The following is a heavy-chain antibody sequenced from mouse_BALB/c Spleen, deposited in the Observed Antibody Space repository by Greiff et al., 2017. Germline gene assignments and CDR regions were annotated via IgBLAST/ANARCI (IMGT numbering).Heavy chain of an antibody. CDR1: GFSLTSYG. V-gene: IGHV2-2*02. Sequence: VQLKQSGPGLVQPSQSLSITCTVSGFSLTSYGVHWVRQSPGKGLEWLGVIWSGGSTDYNAAFISRLSISMDNSKSQVFFKMNSLQANDTAIYYCARRGYYGRYWYFDVWGAGTTVTVSS. CDR3: ARRGYYGRYWYFDV. J-gene: IGHJ1*01. CDR2: IWSGGST. D-gene: IGHD1-2*01.